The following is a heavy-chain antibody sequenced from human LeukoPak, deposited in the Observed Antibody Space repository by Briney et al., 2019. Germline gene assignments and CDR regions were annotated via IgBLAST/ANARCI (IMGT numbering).Heavy chain of an antibody. CDR1: GFTFSSYV. CDR3: AKVYYYDRDGMDV. D-gene: IGHD3-22*01. Sequence: GGSLRLSCAASGFTFSSYVMSWVRQAPGKGLEWVSGISGSGANTYYADSVKGRFTISRDNSKNTLYLQMNSLRAEDTAVYYCAKVYYYDRDGMDVWGQGTTVTVSS. V-gene: IGHV3-23*01. J-gene: IGHJ6*02. CDR2: ISGSGANT.